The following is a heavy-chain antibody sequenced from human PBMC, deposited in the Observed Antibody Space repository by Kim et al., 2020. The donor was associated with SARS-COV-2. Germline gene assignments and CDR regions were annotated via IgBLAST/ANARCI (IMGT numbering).Heavy chain of an antibody. J-gene: IGHJ4*02. Sequence: AAPVTGRFTISRDDSKNTMYLQMNSLKTEDTAVYYCTTESFSGWYGVFDYWGQGTLVTVSS. CDR3: TTESFSGWYGVFDY. D-gene: IGHD6-19*01. V-gene: IGHV3-15*01.